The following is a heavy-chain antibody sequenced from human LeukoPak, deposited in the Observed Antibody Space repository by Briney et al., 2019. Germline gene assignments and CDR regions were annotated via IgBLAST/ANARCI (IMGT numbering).Heavy chain of an antibody. CDR3: ARFFCSGSKRLDY. V-gene: IGHV4-59*08. CDR2: IYHSGST. CDR1: GGSISGYY. Sequence: KPSETLSLTCTVSGGSISGYYWSWIPQTPGKGLEWVGYIYHSGSTIYNPSLKSRVTISVDPSKNQFSLKLTSVTAADTGVYYCARFFCSGSKRLDYWGQGTVVTVSS. D-gene: IGHD3-3*01. J-gene: IGHJ4*02.